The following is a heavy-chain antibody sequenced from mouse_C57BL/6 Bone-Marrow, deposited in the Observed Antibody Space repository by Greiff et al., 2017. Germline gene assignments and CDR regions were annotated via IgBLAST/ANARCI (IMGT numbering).Heavy chain of an antibody. J-gene: IGHJ3*01. D-gene: IGHD4-1*01. V-gene: IGHV5-17*01. Sequence: EVTVVESGGGLVKPGGSLKLSCAASGFTFSDYGMHWVRQAPEKGLEWVAYISSGSSTIYYADTVKGRFTISSDNAKNTLFLQMTSLRSEDTAMYYGALGPWFAYWGQGTLVTVSA. CDR3: ALGPWFAY. CDR1: GFTFSDYG. CDR2: ISSGSSTI.